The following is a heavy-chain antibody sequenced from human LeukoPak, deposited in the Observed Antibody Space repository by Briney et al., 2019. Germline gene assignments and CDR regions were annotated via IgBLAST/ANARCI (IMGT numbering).Heavy chain of an antibody. CDR3: ARTEGYYFDY. Sequence: SETLSLTCAVYGGSFSGYYWSWIRQPPGKGLEWIGYIYYSGSTKYNPSLKSRVTISVDTSKNQFSLKLSSVTAADTAVYYCARTEGYYFDYRGQGTLVTVSS. CDR2: IYYSGST. J-gene: IGHJ4*02. V-gene: IGHV4-59*01. CDR1: GGSFSGYY.